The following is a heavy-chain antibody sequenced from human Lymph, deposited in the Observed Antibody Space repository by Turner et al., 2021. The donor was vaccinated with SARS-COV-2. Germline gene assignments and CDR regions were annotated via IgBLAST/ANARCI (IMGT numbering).Heavy chain of an antibody. CDR3: ARITAPGRGGGVFYYYYGMDV. D-gene: IGHD6-13*01. Sequence: QVQLVQSGAEVKKPGSSVKVSCKASGGTFSSYAISWVRQAPGQGLEWMGGIIPILGIANYAQRFQGRVTITADKSTRPAYLGVGRLESGATAVVFWARITAPGRGGGVFYYYYGMDVWGQGTTVTVSS. CDR2: IIPILGIA. J-gene: IGHJ6*02. V-gene: IGHV1-69*10. CDR1: GGTFSSYA.